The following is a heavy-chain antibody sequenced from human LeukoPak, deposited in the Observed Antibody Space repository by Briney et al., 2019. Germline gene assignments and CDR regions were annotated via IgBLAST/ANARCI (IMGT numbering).Heavy chain of an antibody. V-gene: IGHV3-23*01. CDR3: ARDNYFYYMDV. J-gene: IGHJ6*03. CDR2: ITGSGDTT. Sequence: GGSLRLSCAASGFTFSSYAMSWVRQAPGKGLEWVSGITGSGDTTHHADSVKGRFTISRDNSKNTVYLQMNSLRVEDTAVYYCARDNYFYYMDVWGKGTTVTISS. CDR1: GFTFSSYA.